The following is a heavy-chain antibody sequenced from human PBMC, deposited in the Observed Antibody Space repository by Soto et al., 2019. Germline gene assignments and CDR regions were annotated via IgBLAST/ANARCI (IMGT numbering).Heavy chain of an antibody. D-gene: IGHD2-21*02. CDR3: AKDYCGGDCYSYTTLDH. CDR2: ISYDGSNE. Sequence: GGSLRLSCAASGFTFSSYGMHWVRQAPGKGLEWVAVISYDGSNEYYADSVKGRFTISRDNSKNKLYLQMNSLRAEDTAVYYCAKDYCGGDCYSYTTLDHWGQGALVTVSS. V-gene: IGHV3-30*18. CDR1: GFTFSSYG. J-gene: IGHJ4*02.